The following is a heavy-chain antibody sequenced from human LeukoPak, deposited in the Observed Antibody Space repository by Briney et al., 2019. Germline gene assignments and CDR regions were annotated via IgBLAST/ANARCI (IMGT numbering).Heavy chain of an antibody. V-gene: IGHV4-39*07. CDR3: ARGTGKHFDY. Sequence: SETLSLTCTVSGGSISSSSYYWGWIRQSPGKGLEWIGNLFYSGSTYYNASLKSRVTISMDTSKNQFSLHLNSVTAADTAVYYCARGTGKHFDYWGQGTLVTVSS. CDR1: GGSISSSSYY. CDR2: LFYSGST. D-gene: IGHD1-1*01. J-gene: IGHJ4*02.